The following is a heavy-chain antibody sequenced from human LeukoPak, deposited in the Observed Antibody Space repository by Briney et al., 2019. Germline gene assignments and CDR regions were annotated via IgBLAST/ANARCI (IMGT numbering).Heavy chain of an antibody. CDR1: GGSFSGYY. CDR2: INHGGST. D-gene: IGHD3-10*01. CDR3: ARGGSVYYGSGSYYNFDY. V-gene: IGHV4-34*01. Sequence: SETLSLTCTVHGGSFSGYYWSWIRQPPGKGLEWIGEINHGGSTNYIPSLKSRLTISVDTSQNQFSLKLRSVTAADTAVYYCARGGSVYYGSGSYYNFDYWGQGTLVTVSS. J-gene: IGHJ4*02.